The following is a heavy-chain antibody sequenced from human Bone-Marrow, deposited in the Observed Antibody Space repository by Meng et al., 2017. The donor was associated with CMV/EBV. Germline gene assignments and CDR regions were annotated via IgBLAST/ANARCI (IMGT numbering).Heavy chain of an antibody. J-gene: IGHJ4*02. CDR1: GYTFTSFD. Sequence: ASVKVSCKASGYTFTSFDINWVRQATGQGLEWMGRMNPNNGDTVYAQNFQGRVTMTRNTSITTAYLELSSLRSEDTAVYYCARDVYYDLGDWGQGTLVPVSS. CDR2: MNPNNGDT. CDR3: ARDVYYDLGD. D-gene: IGHD3-3*01. V-gene: IGHV1-8*01.